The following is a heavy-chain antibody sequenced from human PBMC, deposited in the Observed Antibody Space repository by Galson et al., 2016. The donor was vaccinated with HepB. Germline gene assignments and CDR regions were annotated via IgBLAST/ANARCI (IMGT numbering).Heavy chain of an antibody. CDR2: INHSGST. V-gene: IGHV4-34*01. J-gene: IGHJ6*02. CDR3: ARFRLGTWIQKFYYYYGMYV. CDR1: GGSFSGYY. Sequence: SETLSLTCAVYGGSFSGYYWSWIRQPPGKGLEWIGEINHSGSTKYNPSLKSRVTISVDTSKNQLSLKLSSVTAADTAVYYCARFRLGTWIQKFYYYYGMYVWGQGTTVTASS. D-gene: IGHD5-18*01.